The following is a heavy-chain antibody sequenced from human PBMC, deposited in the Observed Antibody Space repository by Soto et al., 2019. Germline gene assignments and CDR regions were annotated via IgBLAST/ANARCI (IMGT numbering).Heavy chain of an antibody. CDR3: ARFQWLEEENWFDP. J-gene: IGHJ5*02. D-gene: IGHD6-19*01. CDR2: IYPGDSDT. CDR1: GYSCTSYW. Sequence: GASLKISGEGSGYSCTSYWSSWVRQMPGKGLEWMGIIYPGDSDTRYSPSFQGQVTISADKSISTAYLQWSSLKASDTAMYYCARFQWLEEENWFDPWGQGTLVNVSS. V-gene: IGHV5-51*01.